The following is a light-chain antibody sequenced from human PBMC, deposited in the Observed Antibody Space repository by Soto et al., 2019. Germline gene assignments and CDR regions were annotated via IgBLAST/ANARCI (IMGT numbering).Light chain of an antibody. CDR1: ERISVW. Sequence: DIQMTQSPSTLSASVGDRVSIACRASERISVWVAWYQQKPGKAQKLLLQKASSLESGVPARFSGSGSGTEFTLTISSLEPDDFATYYCQQYYTMSTFGQGTKLEI. J-gene: IGKJ2*02. V-gene: IGKV1-5*03. CDR2: KAS. CDR3: QQYYTMST.